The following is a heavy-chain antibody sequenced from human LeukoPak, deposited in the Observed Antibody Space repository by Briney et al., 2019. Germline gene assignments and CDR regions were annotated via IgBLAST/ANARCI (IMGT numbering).Heavy chain of an antibody. V-gene: IGHV1-2*06. CDR2: INPNSGGT. D-gene: IGHD6-13*01. CDR3: ARERGYSSSWYLL. Sequence: ASVKVSCKASGYTFTGYYMHWVRQAPGQGLEWMGRINPNSGGTNYAQKFHGRVTMTRDTSISTAYMELSRLRSDDTAVYYCARERGYSSSWYLLWGQGTLVTVSS. J-gene: IGHJ4*02. CDR1: GYTFTGYY.